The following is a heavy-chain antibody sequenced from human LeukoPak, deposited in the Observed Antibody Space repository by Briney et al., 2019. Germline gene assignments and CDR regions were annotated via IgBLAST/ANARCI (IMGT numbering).Heavy chain of an antibody. CDR2: IWYDGSNK. CDR3: ARGEFIRSYLDY. J-gene: IGHJ4*02. CDR1: GFTFSSYG. Sequence: GGSLRLSCAASGFTFSSYGMHWVRQAPGKGLEWVAVIWYDGSNKYYADSVKGRFTISRDNSKNTLYLQMNSLRADDTAVYYWARGEFIRSYLDYWGWGPLALVS. V-gene: IGHV3-33*01. D-gene: IGHD3-10*01.